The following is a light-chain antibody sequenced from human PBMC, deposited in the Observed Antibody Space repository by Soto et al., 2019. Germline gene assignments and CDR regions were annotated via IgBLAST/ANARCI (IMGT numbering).Light chain of an antibody. CDR2: DVS. CDR3: SSYTSSSTLV. CDR1: SSDVGAYDY. J-gene: IGLJ1*01. V-gene: IGLV2-14*03. Sequence: QSALTQPASVSGSPGQSITVSCTGTSSDVGAYDYVSWYQHHPGKAPKLMIYDVSYRPSGVSNRFSGSKSGNTASLTISGLQAEDEADYYCSSYTSSSTLVFGTGTKVTV.